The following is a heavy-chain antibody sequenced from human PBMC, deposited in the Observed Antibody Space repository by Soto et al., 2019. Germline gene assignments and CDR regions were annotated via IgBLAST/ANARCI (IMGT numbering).Heavy chain of an antibody. Sequence: GGSLRLSCTASGFTFGDYAMSWFRQAPGKGLEWVGFIRSKAYGGTTEYAASVKGRFTISRDDSKSIAYLQMNSLKTEDTAVYYCGVQGSEYYFDYWGQGTLVTVSS. CDR1: GFTFGDYA. CDR3: GVQGSEYYFDY. CDR2: IRSKAYGGTT. V-gene: IGHV3-49*03. D-gene: IGHD3-10*01. J-gene: IGHJ4*02.